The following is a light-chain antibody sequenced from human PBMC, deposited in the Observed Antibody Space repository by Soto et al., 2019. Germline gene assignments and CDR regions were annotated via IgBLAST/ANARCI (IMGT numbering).Light chain of an antibody. CDR3: QQRTNWPPA. V-gene: IGKV3-11*01. CDR1: QSVSRY. CDR2: DAS. Sequence: EILLTQSPATLSLSPGERATLSCRASQSVSRYLEWYQQKPGQAPRLLIYDASNRATGIPARFSGSGSGTDFTLTISSLEPEDFEVYYCQQRTNWPPAFGQGTRLEIK. J-gene: IGKJ5*01.